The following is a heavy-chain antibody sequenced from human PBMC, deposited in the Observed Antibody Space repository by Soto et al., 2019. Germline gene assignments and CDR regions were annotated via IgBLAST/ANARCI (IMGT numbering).Heavy chain of an antibody. D-gene: IGHD1-26*01. CDR1: GFIFSAFG. CDR2: LSHDGSNK. Sequence: HPGGSLRLSCAASGFIFSAFGIHWVRQAPGKGLEWVAFLSHDGSNKYYADSVRGRFSISRDNSKNTVYLQMNSLRADDTAVYYCARDRDGGTYTYFDNWGQGTRVTVS. CDR3: ARDRDGGTYTYFDN. V-gene: IGHV3-30*03. J-gene: IGHJ4*02.